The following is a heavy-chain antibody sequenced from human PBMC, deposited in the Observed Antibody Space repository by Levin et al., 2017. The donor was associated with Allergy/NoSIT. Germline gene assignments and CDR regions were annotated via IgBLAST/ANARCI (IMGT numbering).Heavy chain of an antibody. CDR1: GGSISSSNYY. CDR2: IYYSGST. CDR3: ARLLTGVFDF. D-gene: IGHD1-20*01. Sequence: SETLSLTCTVSGGSISSSNYYWGWIRQPPGKGLEWIGSIYYSGSTYYNPSLKSRVTISVDTSKNQLSLKLSSVTAADTAVYYCARLLTGVFDFWGQGTLVTVSS. J-gene: IGHJ4*02. V-gene: IGHV4-39*01.